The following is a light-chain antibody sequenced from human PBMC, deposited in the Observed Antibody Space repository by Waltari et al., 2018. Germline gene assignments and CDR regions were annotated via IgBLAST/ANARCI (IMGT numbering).Light chain of an antibody. CDR3: SSYTSRSTWV. Sequence: QSAPTQPASVSGSPGQSTTISCTGTSSDVGGYNYLSWYQQHPGKAPKLMIYDVTNRPSGVSNRFSGSKSGNTASLTISGLQAEDEADYYCSSYTSRSTWVFGGGTKLTVL. V-gene: IGLV2-14*03. CDR1: SSDVGGYNY. CDR2: DVT. J-gene: IGLJ2*01.